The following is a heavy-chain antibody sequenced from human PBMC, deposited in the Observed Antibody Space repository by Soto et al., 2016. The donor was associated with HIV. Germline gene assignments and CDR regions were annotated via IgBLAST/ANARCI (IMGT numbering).Heavy chain of an antibody. Sequence: EVQLVESGGGVVQPGRSLRLSCAASGFTFSSYSMNWVRQAPGKGLEWVLYISSSSSTIYYADSVKGRFTISRDNAKNSLYLQMNSLRAEDTAVYYCAREREFSSWSQYGNSNGMDVWGQGTTVTVSS. V-gene: IGHV3-48*04. J-gene: IGHJ6*02. CDR3: AREREFSSWSQYGNSNGMDV. CDR1: GFTFSSYS. CDR2: ISSSSSTI. D-gene: IGHD6-13*01.